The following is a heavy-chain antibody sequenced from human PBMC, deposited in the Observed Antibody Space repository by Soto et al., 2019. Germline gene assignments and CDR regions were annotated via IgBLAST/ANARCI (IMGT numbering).Heavy chain of an antibody. CDR2: ISGSGGST. J-gene: IGHJ5*02. CDR3: AKGSGQWLGSWFDH. Sequence: VQLLESGGGLVQPGGSLRLSCAVSGFTFSNYAMSWVRQAPGKGLEWVSGISGSGGSTYYGDSVKGRFTISRDNSTSTLSLQINSLSPEDTAVYYCAKGSGQWLGSWFDHWGQGTLVTVSS. V-gene: IGHV3-23*01. CDR1: GFTFSNYA. D-gene: IGHD6-19*01.